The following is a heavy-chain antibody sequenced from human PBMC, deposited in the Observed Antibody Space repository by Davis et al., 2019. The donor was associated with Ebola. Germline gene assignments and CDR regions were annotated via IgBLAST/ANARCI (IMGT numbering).Heavy chain of an antibody. Sequence: GESLKISCAASGFTFSSYSMNWVRQAPGKGLEWVAVISYDGSNKYYADSVKGRFTISRHNSKNTLYLQMNSLRAEDTAVYYCAKVMTGTKGYYYYYGMDVWGQGTTVTVSS. CDR2: ISYDGSNK. CDR1: GFTFSSYS. D-gene: IGHD1-7*01. CDR3: AKVMTGTKGYYYYYGMDV. V-gene: IGHV3-30*18. J-gene: IGHJ6*02.